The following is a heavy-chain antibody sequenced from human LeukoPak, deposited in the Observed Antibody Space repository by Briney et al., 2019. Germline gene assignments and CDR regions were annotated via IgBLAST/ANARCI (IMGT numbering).Heavy chain of an antibody. D-gene: IGHD6-13*01. CDR3: TRLQEGAAGTGVDY. CDR2: IRSKTNSYAT. Sequence: GGSLRLSCAASGFTFSGSAVHWVRQASGKGLEWVGRIRSKTNSYATAYAASVKGRFTLSRDDSKSTAYLQMNSLKTEDTAVYYCTRLQEGAAGTGVDYWGQGTLVTVSS. J-gene: IGHJ4*02. V-gene: IGHV3-73*01. CDR1: GFTFSGSA.